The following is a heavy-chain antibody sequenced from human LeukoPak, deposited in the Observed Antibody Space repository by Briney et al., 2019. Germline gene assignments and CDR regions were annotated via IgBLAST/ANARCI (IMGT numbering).Heavy chain of an antibody. Sequence: SGTLSLTCAVSGGSISSGSFYWTWIRQHPGKGLEWIGYIYYSGTTYYNPSLKSRITISLDTSKNQFSLKLNSVTAADTAVYYCARVGCSSTTCSASWFDPWGQGTLVSVSS. D-gene: IGHD2-2*01. J-gene: IGHJ5*02. CDR3: ARVGCSSTTCSASWFDP. V-gene: IGHV4-31*11. CDR2: IYYSGTT. CDR1: GGSISSGSFY.